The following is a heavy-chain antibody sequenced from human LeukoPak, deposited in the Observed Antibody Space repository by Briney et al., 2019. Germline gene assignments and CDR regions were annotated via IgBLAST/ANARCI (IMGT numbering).Heavy chain of an antibody. CDR2: IYTSGST. V-gene: IGHV4-4*07. J-gene: IGHJ5*02. CDR3: ARGMITFGGVAFDP. D-gene: IGHD3-16*01. CDR1: GGSISSYY. Sequence: SETLSLTCTVSGGSISSYYWSWIRQPAGKGLEWIGRIYTSGSTNYNPSLKSRVTMSVDTSKNQFSLKLSSVTAADTAVYYCARGMITFGGVAFDPWGQGTLVTVSS.